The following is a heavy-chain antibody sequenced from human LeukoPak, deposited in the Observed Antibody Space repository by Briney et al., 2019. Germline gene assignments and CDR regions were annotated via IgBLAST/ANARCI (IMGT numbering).Heavy chain of an antibody. CDR3: AKDPTWGSSSSKLTYFGY. J-gene: IGHJ4*02. D-gene: IGHD6-6*01. Sequence: GGSLRLSCAASGFTLDDYAMHWVRQAPGKGLEWVSGISWNSGSIGYADSVKGRFTISRDNAKNSLYLQMNSLRAEDTALYYCAKDPTWGSSSSKLTYFGYWGQGTLVTVSS. CDR2: ISWNSGSI. CDR1: GFTLDDYA. V-gene: IGHV3-9*01.